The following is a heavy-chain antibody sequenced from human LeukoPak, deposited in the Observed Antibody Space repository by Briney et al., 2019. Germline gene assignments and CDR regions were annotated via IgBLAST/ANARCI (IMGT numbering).Heavy chain of an antibody. CDR2: ISPNSGGT. D-gene: IGHD3-3*01. V-gene: IGHV1-2*02. CDR3: ARPNDFSWFDP. CDR1: GYTFTAYY. Sequence: ASVTVSFKTSGYTFTAYYIHWVRQAPGQGLEWMGWISPNSGGTNYAQKFQGRVTMTRDTSISTAYMELSRLRSDDTAVYYCARPNDFSWFDPWGQGTLVTVSS. J-gene: IGHJ5*02.